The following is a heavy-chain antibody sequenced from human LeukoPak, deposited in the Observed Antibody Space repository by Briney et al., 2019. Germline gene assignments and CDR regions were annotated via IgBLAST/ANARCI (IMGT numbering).Heavy chain of an antibody. CDR1: GGTFSSYA. CDR2: IIPIFGTA. J-gene: IGHJ4*02. D-gene: IGHD2-8*01. V-gene: IGHV1-69*13. CDR3: ETGYCTNGVCFPTGTNYYFDY. Sequence: SVKVSCKASGGTFSSYAISWVRQAPGQGLEWMGGIIPIFGTANYAQKFQGRVTITADESTSTAYMELSGLRSEDTAVYYCETGYCTNGVCFPTGTNYYFDYWGQGTLVTVSS.